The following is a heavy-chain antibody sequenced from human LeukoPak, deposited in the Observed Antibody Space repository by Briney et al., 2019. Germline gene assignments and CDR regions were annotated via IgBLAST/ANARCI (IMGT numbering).Heavy chain of an antibody. CDR2: IYYSGST. Sequence: TSETLSLTCTVSGGSIRSYYWSWIRQPPGKGLEWIGYIYYSGSTNYNPSLKSRVTISVDTSKNQFSLKLSSVTAADTAVYYCARQINYYGSGSYDAFDIWGQGTMVTVSS. CDR1: GGSIRSYY. CDR3: ARQINYYGSGSYDAFDI. J-gene: IGHJ3*02. D-gene: IGHD3-10*01. V-gene: IGHV4-59*08.